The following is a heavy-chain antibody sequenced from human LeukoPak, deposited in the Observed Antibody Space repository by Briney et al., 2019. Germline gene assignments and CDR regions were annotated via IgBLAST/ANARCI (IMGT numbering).Heavy chain of an antibody. V-gene: IGHV3-74*01. CDR2: IESDASNT. D-gene: IGHD1-26*01. J-gene: IGHJ4*02. CDR3: TRDGSGSRIPFDY. Sequence: GESLRLSCAASGFAFGSHWMHWVRQARGKGLVCVARIESDASNTSYAHSVEGRFTISRDNANKTLYLQMNSLRAEDTAVYYCTRDGSGSRIPFDYWGQGTLVTVSS. CDR1: GFAFGSHW.